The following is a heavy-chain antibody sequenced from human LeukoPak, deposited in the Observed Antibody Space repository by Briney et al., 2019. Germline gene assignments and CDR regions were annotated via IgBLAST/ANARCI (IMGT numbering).Heavy chain of an antibody. V-gene: IGHV3-53*01. Sequence: PGGSLRLSCAASGFTFSSYAMSWVRQAPGKGLEWVSVIYSGGSTYYADSVKGRFTISRDNSKNTLYLQMNSLRAEDTAVYYCARYSYGSYYFDYWGQGTLVTVSS. CDR1: GFTFSSYA. J-gene: IGHJ4*02. D-gene: IGHD5-18*01. CDR3: ARYSYGSYYFDY. CDR2: IYSGGST.